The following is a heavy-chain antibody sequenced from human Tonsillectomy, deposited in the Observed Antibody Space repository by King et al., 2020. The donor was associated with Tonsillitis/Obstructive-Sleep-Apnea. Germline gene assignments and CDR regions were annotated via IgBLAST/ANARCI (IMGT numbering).Heavy chain of an antibody. J-gene: IGHJ5*02. CDR2: IIPIFGTT. CDR3: ARVPSGGYFNWFDP. V-gene: IGHV1-69*01. Sequence: LQLVQSGAEVKKFGSSVKVSCKASEGIFRSYSISWVRQAPGQGLEWMGGIIPIFGTTNYAQKFQGRVTITADESTSTAYMELSSLRFEDTAVYYCARVPSGGYFNWFDPWGQGTLVTVSS. D-gene: IGHD2-15*01. CDR1: EGIFRSYS.